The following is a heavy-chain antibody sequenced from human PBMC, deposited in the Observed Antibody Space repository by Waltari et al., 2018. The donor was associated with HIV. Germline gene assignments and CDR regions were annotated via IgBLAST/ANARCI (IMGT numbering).Heavy chain of an antibody. Sequence: QVQLVESGGGVVQPGRSLRLSCEASGFSFDAYPMHWVRQAPGKGLEWVTVISYDDFNRYYADSVKGRFTISRDDSKNTVYLQMNSLRAEDTAVYYCATGETKDTLDIWGQGTMVTVSS. J-gene: IGHJ3*02. CDR1: GFSFDAYP. CDR2: ISYDDFNR. D-gene: IGHD2-21*01. CDR3: ATGETKDTLDI. V-gene: IGHV3-33*01.